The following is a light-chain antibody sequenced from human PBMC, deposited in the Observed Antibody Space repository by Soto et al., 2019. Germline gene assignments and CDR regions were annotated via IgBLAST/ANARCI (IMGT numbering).Light chain of an antibody. CDR3: SSYTSSSTVV. J-gene: IGLJ2*01. V-gene: IGLV2-14*01. Sequence: QSVLTQPPSVSGSPGQSITISCTGTSSDVGGYNYVSWYQQHPGKAPKLMIYDVSNRPSGVSNRFSGSKSGNTASLTISGLQAEDEADYYCSSYTSSSTVVFGGGTKLTV. CDR1: SSDVGGYNY. CDR2: DVS.